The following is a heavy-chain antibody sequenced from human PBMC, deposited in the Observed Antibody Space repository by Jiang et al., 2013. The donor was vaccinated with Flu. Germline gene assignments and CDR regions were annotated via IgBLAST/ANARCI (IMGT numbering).Heavy chain of an antibody. J-gene: IGHJ4*02. Sequence: VKVSCKASGYTFIDFHLHWVRQAPGQGLEWMGWMNPNNGATNYAQRFQGRVTITRDTSASTAYMELSSLRSEDTAVFYCARGVGLLYYFDYWGQGTLVTVSS. CDR3: ARGVGLLYYFDY. V-gene: IGHV1-2*02. CDR2: MNPNNGAT. D-gene: IGHD1-26*01. CDR1: GYTFIDFH.